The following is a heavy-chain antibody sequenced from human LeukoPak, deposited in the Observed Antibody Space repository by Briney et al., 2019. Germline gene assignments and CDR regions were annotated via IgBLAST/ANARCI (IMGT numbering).Heavy chain of an antibody. D-gene: IGHD2-2*01. CDR3: ARVGGYCSSTSCPSLHYYYYMDV. Sequence: ASVKVSCKASGYTFTGYYMHWVRQAPGHGLGWRGWINPNSGGTNYAQKFQGRVTMTRDTSISTAYMELSGLRSDDTAVYYCARVGGYCSSTSCPSLHYYYYMDVWGKGTTVTVSS. CDR1: GYTFTGYY. J-gene: IGHJ6*03. CDR2: INPNSGGT. V-gene: IGHV1-2*02.